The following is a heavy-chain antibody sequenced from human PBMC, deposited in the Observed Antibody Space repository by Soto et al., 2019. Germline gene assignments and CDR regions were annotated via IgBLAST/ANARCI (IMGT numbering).Heavy chain of an antibody. D-gene: IGHD3-22*01. J-gene: IGHJ6*02. CDR1: GYTFTSYY. V-gene: IGHV1-46*01. CDR2: INPSGGST. CDR3: ARDMYVNYYDSSGSDAQNYYYYGMDV. Sequence: ASVKVSCKASGYTFTSYYMHWVRQAPGQGLEWMGIINPSGGSTSYAQKFQGRVTMTRDTSTSTVYMELSSLRSEDTAVYYCARDMYVNYYDSSGSDAQNYYYYGMDVWGQGTTVTVSS.